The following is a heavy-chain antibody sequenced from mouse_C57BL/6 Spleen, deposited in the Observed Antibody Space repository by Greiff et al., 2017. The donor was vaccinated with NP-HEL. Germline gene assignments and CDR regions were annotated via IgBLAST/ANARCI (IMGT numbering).Heavy chain of an antibody. CDR2: IDPSDSET. J-gene: IGHJ2*01. CDR3: ARSGDGPFDY. V-gene: IGHV1-52*01. CDR1: GYTFTSYW. D-gene: IGHD2-3*01. Sequence: VQLQQPGAELVRPGSSVKLSCKASGYTFTSYWLHWVKQRPIQGLEWIGNIDPSDSETHYNQKFKDKATLTVDKSSSTAYMQLSSLTSEDSAVYYCARSGDGPFDYWGQGTTLTVSS.